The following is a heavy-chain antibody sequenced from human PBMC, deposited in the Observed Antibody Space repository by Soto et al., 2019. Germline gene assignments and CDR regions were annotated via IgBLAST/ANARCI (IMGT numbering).Heavy chain of an antibody. CDR1: DFDFSSYG. D-gene: IGHD3-10*01. J-gene: IGHJ4*02. V-gene: IGHV3-30*03. CDR3: ARDSGWPILNFDN. Sequence: VGSLRLSCAASDFDFSSYGIHWVRQAPGKGLEWVAASSYDGRETFYADSAKGRFTVSKEVSKNTAFLQMNALRHEDTAVYFCARDSGWPILNFDNWGQGTPVTVSS. CDR2: SSYDGRET.